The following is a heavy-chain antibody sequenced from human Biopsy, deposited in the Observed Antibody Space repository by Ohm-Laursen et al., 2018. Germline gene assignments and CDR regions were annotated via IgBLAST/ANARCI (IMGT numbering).Heavy chain of an antibody. J-gene: IGHJ6*02. CDR2: ISPSGATT. CDR1: RNTFATYH. Sequence: ASVKVSCKASRNTFATYHIHWVRQAPGHGLEWMGVISPSGATTSFSQKFQGRITMTRDTSTGTVYMDLNSLGSEDTAVYYCTRAGVGSDGTDSCYYGMDVWGPGTTVTVSS. CDR3: TRAGVGSDGTDSCYYGMDV. V-gene: IGHV1-46*01. D-gene: IGHD5-24*01.